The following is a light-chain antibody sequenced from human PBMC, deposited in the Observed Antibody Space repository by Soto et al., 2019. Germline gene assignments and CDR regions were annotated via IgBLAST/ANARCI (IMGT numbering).Light chain of an antibody. J-gene: IGKJ1*01. CDR3: QQYNNWPRT. Sequence: EIVMTQSPATLSVSPGKRATLSCRASQGVSANLAWYQQKPGQAPRLLIYGASTRATGIPVRFSGSGSETEFTLTISSLQSEDFAVYYCQQYNNWPRTFGQGTKVEIK. V-gene: IGKV3-15*01. CDR1: QGVSAN. CDR2: GAS.